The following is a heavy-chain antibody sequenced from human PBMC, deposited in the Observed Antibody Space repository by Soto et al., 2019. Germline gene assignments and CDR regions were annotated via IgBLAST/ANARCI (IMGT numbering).Heavy chain of an antibody. Sequence: PEETLSLPCAVSGYSISSSNWWGWIRQPPGKGLEWIGYIYYSGTTYYNPSLKSRVTMSVDTSKNQFSLKLTSVTAVDTAVYYCARREIQGPIDYWGQGTLVTVSS. CDR1: GYSISSSNW. V-gene: IGHV4-28*01. J-gene: IGHJ4*02. CDR3: ARREIQGPIDY. CDR2: IYYSGTT. D-gene: IGHD1-26*01.